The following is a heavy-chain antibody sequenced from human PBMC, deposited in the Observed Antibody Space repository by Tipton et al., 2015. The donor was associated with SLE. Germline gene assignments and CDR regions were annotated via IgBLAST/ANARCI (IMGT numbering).Heavy chain of an antibody. CDR2: IYTSGST. V-gene: IGHV4-61*02. CDR3: ARVGSGSYERGFDAFDI. J-gene: IGHJ3*02. D-gene: IGHD1-26*01. Sequence: TLSLTCTVSGGSISSSSYYWSWIRQPAGKGLEWIGRIYTSGSTNYNPSLKSRVTMSVDTSKNQFSLKLSSVTAADTAVYYCARVGSGSYERGFDAFDIWGQGTMVTVSS. CDR1: GGSISSSSYY.